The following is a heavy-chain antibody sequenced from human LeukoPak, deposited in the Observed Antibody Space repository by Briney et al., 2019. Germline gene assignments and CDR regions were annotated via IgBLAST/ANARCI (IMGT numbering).Heavy chain of an antibody. D-gene: IGHD2-2*01. CDR3: AKSKPPREYCSATSCFAGFGAFDI. J-gene: IGHJ3*02. CDR1: GFTFSDYG. Sequence: GGSLRLSCAASGFTFSDYGMNWVRQAPGKGLEWVAITSYDESEKYYVDSVKGRFTISRDNSKNTLYLQMNSQRTEDTAVYYCAKSKPPREYCSATSCFAGFGAFDIWGQGTMVTVSS. CDR2: TSYDESEK. V-gene: IGHV3-30*18.